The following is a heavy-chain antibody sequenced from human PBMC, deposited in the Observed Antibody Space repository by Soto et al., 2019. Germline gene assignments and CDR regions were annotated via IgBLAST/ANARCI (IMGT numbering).Heavy chain of an antibody. J-gene: IGHJ6*02. Sequence: ASVKVSCKASGYTFTSYAMHWVRQAPGQRLEWMGWINAGNGNTKYSQKLQGRVTITRDTSASTAYMELSSLRSEDTAVYYCAGYTSDIVVVPAAPQYYYYGMDVCGQGTTVTVSS. CDR1: GYTFTSYA. V-gene: IGHV1-3*01. D-gene: IGHD2-2*01. CDR3: AGYTSDIVVVPAAPQYYYYGMDV. CDR2: INAGNGNT.